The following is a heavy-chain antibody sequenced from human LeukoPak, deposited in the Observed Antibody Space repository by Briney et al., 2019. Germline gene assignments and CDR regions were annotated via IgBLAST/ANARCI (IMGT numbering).Heavy chain of an antibody. V-gene: IGHV1-18*01. CDR2: ISAYNGNT. D-gene: IGHD3-3*01. CDR3: ARGAHITIFGVVITSWGYYYMDV. J-gene: IGHJ6*03. CDR1: GYTFTSYG. Sequence: GASVKVSCKASGYTFTSYGISWVRQAPGQGLEWMGWISAYNGNTNYAQKLQGRVTMTTDTSTSTAYMELRSLRSDDTAVYYCARGAHITIFGVVITSWGYYYMDVWGKGTTVTVSS.